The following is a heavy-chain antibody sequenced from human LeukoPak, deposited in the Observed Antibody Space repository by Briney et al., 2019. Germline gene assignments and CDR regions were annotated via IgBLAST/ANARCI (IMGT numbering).Heavy chain of an antibody. V-gene: IGHV2-70*16. J-gene: IGHJ4*02. CDR2: IDWDGDK. Sequence: TLSLTCTVSGGSISSYYWSWIRQPPGKALEWLARIDWDGDKFYSTSLKTRLTISKDTSKNQVVLTMTNMDPADTATYYCARIGFYGSDYWGQGTLVTVPS. CDR3: ARIGFYGSDY. D-gene: IGHD3-10*01. CDR1: GGSISSYYW.